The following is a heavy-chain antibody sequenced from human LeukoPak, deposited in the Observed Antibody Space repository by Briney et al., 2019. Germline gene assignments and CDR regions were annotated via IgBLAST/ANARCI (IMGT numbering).Heavy chain of an antibody. J-gene: IGHJ3*02. CDR2: INPNSGGT. CDR1: GYTFTVYY. Sequence: GASVTVSFTASGYTFTVYYMHWVRQAPGQGLEWMGWINPNSGGTNCAQKFQGRVTMTRDTSISTAYMELSRLRSDDTAVYYCARHRYFRDFAFDIWGQGTMVTVSS. D-gene: IGHD3-16*02. CDR3: ARHRYFRDFAFDI. V-gene: IGHV1-2*02.